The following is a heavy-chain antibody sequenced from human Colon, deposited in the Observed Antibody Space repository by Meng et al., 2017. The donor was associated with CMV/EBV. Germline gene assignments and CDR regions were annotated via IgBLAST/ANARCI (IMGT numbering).Heavy chain of an antibody. CDR2: ILPIFRTP. V-gene: IGHV1-69*05. CDR1: GGPFSRYT. Sequence: SVTVSCKASGGPFSRYTFSWVRQAPGQGLEWLGGILPIFRTPNYAQKFQGRVTVSTDASAAIVYMELSSLRSEDTAVYFCAGIPEANSGYFSIWGQGTLVTVSS. J-gene: IGHJ1*01. D-gene: IGHD3-22*01. CDR3: AGIPEANSGYFSI.